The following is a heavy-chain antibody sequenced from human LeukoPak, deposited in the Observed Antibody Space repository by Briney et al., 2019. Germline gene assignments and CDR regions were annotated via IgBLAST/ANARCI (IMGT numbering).Heavy chain of an antibody. J-gene: IGHJ3*02. V-gene: IGHV5-51*01. D-gene: IGHD2-2*01. CDR3: ARRPGYCSSTSCYQDAFDI. Sequence: GESLQISCQGSGYRFASYWIGWLRQMPGKGLEWMGIIYPGDSDTRYSPSFQGQVTISADRSISTAYLQWSSLKASDTAMYYCARRPGYCSSTSCYQDAFDIWGQGTMVTVSS. CDR1: GYRFASYW. CDR2: IYPGDSDT.